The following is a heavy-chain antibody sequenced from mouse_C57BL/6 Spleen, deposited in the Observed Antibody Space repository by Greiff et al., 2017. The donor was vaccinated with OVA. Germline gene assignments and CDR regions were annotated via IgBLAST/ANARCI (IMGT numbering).Heavy chain of an antibody. Sequence: EVKLQESGEGLVKPGGSLKLSCAASGFTFSSYAMSWVRQTPEKRLEWVAYISSGGDYIYYADTVKGRFTISRDNARNTLYLQMSSLKSEDTAMYYCTRDGTGTGGYYFDYWGQGTTLTVSS. CDR1: GFTFSSYA. CDR3: TRDGTGTGGYYFDY. J-gene: IGHJ2*01. CDR2: ISSGGDYI. V-gene: IGHV5-9-1*02. D-gene: IGHD4-1*01.